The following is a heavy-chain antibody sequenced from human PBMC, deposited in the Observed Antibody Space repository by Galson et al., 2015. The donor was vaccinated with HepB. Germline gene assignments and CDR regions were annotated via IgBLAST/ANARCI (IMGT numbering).Heavy chain of an antibody. CDR3: ARSGQRRAGGSSPWPLDY. CDR2: IDAVNDDT. D-gene: IGHD1-26*01. Sequence: SVKVSCKASGYTFTTYTLHWVRQAPGQRPEWVGWIDAVNDDTKYSQRFQGRVTITRDISASTAYMELSSLRSEDTAVYYCARSGQRRAGGSSPWPLDYWGQGTLITVSS. V-gene: IGHV1-3*01. CDR1: GYTFTTYT. J-gene: IGHJ4*02.